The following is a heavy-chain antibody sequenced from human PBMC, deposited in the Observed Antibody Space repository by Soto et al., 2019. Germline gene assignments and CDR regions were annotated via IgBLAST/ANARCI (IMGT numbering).Heavy chain of an antibody. CDR2: ISSNSAYI. J-gene: IGHJ5*02. D-gene: IGHD6-13*01. Sequence: GGTLRLSCAASGFTFRSFTMNWVRQAPGKGLEWVSTISSNSAYIYYTDALRGRFTISRDNAKNSLHLQMNSLRAEDTAVYYCTRDASRDSSARGWFDPWGPGTLVTVSS. CDR3: TRDASRDSSARGWFDP. V-gene: IGHV3-21*01. CDR1: GFTFRSFT.